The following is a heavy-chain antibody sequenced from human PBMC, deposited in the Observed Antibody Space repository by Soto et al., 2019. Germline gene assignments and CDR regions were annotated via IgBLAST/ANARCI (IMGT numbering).Heavy chain of an antibody. V-gene: IGHV3-7*01. CDR3: ARSIAARLNWFDP. CDR2: IKQDGSEK. CDR1: GFTFSSYW. D-gene: IGHD6-6*01. J-gene: IGHJ5*02. Sequence: PGXSLGLSCAASGFTFSSYWIIWVLQAPGKGLEWVDNIKQDGSEKYYVDSVKGRFTISRDNAKNSLYLQMNSLRAEDTAVYYCARSIAARLNWFDPWGQGTLVTVSS.